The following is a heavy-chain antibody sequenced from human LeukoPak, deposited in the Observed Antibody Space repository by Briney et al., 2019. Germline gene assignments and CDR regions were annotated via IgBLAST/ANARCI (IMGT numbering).Heavy chain of an antibody. V-gene: IGHV3-48*01. CDR2: ISSSSRTI. Sequence: GGSLRLSCAASGSTFSSYSMNWVRQAPGKGLEWVSFISSSSRTIFYADSVKARFTISRDNAKNSLYLQMNSLRAEDTAVYYCARNAYGDRSSFDYWGQGTLVTVSS. D-gene: IGHD4-17*01. J-gene: IGHJ4*02. CDR1: GSTFSSYS. CDR3: ARNAYGDRSSFDY.